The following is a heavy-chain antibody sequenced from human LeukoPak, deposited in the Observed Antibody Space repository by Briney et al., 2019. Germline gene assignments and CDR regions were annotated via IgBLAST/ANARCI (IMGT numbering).Heavy chain of an antibody. V-gene: IGHV4-4*07. D-gene: IGHD5-18*01. CDR1: GVSIQSYW. CDR2: IYTTGRT. J-gene: IGHJ4*02. CDR3: ARSGYTISAYHSDF. Sequence: SETLSLTCDVSGVSIQSYWWSWIRKPAGKALDWIGRIYTTGRTNYSPSFQSRVTMSIDVSSNQFSLTLRSVTAADTAVYYCARSGYTISAYHSDFWGQGAPVTVSS.